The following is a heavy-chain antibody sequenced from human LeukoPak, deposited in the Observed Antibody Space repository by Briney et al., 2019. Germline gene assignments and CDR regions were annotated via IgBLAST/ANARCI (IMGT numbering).Heavy chain of an antibody. D-gene: IGHD5-18*01. Sequence: SETLSLTCTVSGGSISSSSYYWCWIRQPPGKGLEWIGSIYYSGSTYYNPSLKSRVTISVDTSKNQFSLKLSSVTAADTAVYYCARLPFDPWGQGTLVTVSS. CDR2: IYYSGST. J-gene: IGHJ5*02. CDR3: ARLPFDP. CDR1: GGSISSSSYY. V-gene: IGHV4-39*07.